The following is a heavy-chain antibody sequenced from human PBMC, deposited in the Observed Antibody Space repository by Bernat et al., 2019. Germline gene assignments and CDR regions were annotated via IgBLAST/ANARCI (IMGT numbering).Heavy chain of an antibody. V-gene: IGHV3-30-3*01. CDR2: ISYDGSNK. CDR3: ARSTTVTTY. Sequence: QVQLVESGGGVVQPGRSLRLSCAASGFTFSSYAIHWVRQAPGKGLEWVAVISYDGSNKYYADSVKGRFTISRDNSKNTLYLQMNSRRAEDTAVDYCARSTTVTTYWGQGTLVTVSS. CDR1: GFTFSSYA. J-gene: IGHJ4*02. D-gene: IGHD4-17*01.